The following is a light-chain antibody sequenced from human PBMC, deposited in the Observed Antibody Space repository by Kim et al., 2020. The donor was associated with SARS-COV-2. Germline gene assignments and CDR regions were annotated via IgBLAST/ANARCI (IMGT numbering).Light chain of an antibody. J-gene: IGKJ1*01. Sequence: DIVLTQSPGTLSLSPGERATLSCRASQSLSRSFLAWYQQRPGQAPRLLIYDASSRAAGIPDRFSGSGSGTDFSLTISRLESEDSAVYYCQEYGTSTWTFGQGTKVDIK. V-gene: IGKV3-20*01. CDR2: DAS. CDR1: QSLSRSF. CDR3: QEYGTSTWT.